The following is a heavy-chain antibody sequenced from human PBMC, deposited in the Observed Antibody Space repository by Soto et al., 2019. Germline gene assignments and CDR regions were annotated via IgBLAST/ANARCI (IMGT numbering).Heavy chain of an antibody. CDR2: IYPGDSDT. CDR1: GYSFTSYW. V-gene: IGHV5-51*01. CDR3: ARNAYCGGDCFPYYFDY. J-gene: IGHJ4*02. Sequence: PRESLKISCKGSGYSFTSYWIGWVRQMPGKGLEWMGIIYPGDSDTRYSPSFQGQVTISADKSISTAYLQWSSLKASDTAMYYCARNAYCGGDCFPYYFDYWGQGTLVTVSS. D-gene: IGHD2-21*02.